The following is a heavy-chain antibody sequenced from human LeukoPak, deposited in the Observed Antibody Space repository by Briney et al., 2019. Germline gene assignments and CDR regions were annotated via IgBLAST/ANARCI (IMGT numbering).Heavy chain of an antibody. CDR2: ISSSSSYI. J-gene: IGHJ4*02. CDR1: GFTFSSYS. CDR3: APDRSGYSNPLDY. Sequence: GGSLRLSCAASGFTFSSYSMNWVRQAPGKGLEWVSSISSSSSYIYYADSVKGRFTISRDNAKNSLYLQMNSLRAEDTAVYYCAPDRSGYSNPLDYWGQGTLVTVSS. D-gene: IGHD5-18*01. V-gene: IGHV3-21*01.